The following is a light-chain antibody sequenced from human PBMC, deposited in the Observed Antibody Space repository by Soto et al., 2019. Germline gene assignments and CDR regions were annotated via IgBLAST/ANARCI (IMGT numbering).Light chain of an antibody. CDR3: AAWDDSLSAVV. CDR2: RNN. V-gene: IGLV1-47*01. Sequence: QSVLTQPPSASGTPGQRVTISCSGSSSNIGSNYVYWYQQLPGTAPKLLIYRNNQRPSGVPDRFSGSKSGTSASLAISGVRSEDEADYYCAAWDDSLSAVVFGGGTKSPS. CDR1: SSNIGSNY. J-gene: IGLJ2*01.